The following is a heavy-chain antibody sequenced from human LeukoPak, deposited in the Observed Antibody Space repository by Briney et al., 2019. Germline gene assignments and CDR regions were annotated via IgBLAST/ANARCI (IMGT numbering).Heavy chain of an antibody. Sequence: SDTLSLTCAVSGYSISSSNWWGWIRQPPGKGLEWIGYIYYSGSAYYNTSLNSRVTMSVDTSKNQFSLKLSSVTAVDTAVYYCARNQAVAGNHGAMDIWGQGTMVTVSS. CDR3: ARNQAVAGNHGAMDI. CDR2: IYYSGSA. D-gene: IGHD6-19*01. V-gene: IGHV4-28*01. J-gene: IGHJ3*02. CDR1: GYSISSSNW.